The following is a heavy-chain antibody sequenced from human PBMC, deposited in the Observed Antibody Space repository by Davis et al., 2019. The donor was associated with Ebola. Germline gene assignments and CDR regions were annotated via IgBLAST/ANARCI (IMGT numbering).Heavy chain of an antibody. V-gene: IGHV1-18*01. CDR3: ARDLGMVKSYYFDY. J-gene: IGHJ4*02. CDR2: ISAYNGNT. Sequence: AASVKVSCKASGYTFTSYGINWVRQAPGLGLEWMGWISAYNGNTNYAQNLQGRVTMTTDTSTSTAYMELRSLRSDDTAVHYCARDLGMVKSYYFDYWGQGTLVTVSS. D-gene: IGHD5-18*01. CDR1: GYTFTSYG.